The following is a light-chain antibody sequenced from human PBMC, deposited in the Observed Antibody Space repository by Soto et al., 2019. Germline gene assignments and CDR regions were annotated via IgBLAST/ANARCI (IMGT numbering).Light chain of an antibody. CDR2: EVS. CDR1: TSDVGGYNY. J-gene: IGLJ3*02. V-gene: IGLV2-8*01. CDR3: CSYAGRNNLV. Sequence: QSALTQPPSASGSPGQSVTISCTGTTSDVGGYNYVSWYQQHPGKAPKVMIYEVSNRPSGVPDRFSGSKSGNTASLTVSGLQAEEEADYYCCSYAGRNNLVFGGGTKLTVL.